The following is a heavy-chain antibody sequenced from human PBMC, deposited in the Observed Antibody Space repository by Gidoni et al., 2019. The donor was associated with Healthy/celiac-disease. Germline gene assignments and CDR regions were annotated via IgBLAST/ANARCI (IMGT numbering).Heavy chain of an antibody. CDR3: ARLPSVPAAVGPVDY. CDR1: GGSISRRSYY. D-gene: IGHD2-2*01. Sequence: QLQLQESGPGLVKPSETLSLTCTASGGSISRRSYYLGWLRQPPGKGLAWIGSIYYSGRTYYNPSLKSRVTISVDTSKNQFSLKLSSVTAADTAVYYCARLPSVPAAVGPVDYWGQGTLVTVSS. CDR2: IYYSGRT. V-gene: IGHV4-39*01. J-gene: IGHJ4*02.